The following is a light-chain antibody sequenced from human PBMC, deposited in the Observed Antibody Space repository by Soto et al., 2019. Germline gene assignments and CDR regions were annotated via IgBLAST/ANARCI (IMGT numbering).Light chain of an antibody. J-gene: IGKJ3*01. V-gene: IGKV3-15*01. Sequence: EIVMMQSPSTLSVSPGESVTLSCRASQLFSSNLAWYQHKPGQAPRLLIYGVSTRDTGVPDRFSGSASGTEFTLTISSVEPEDFAVYYCQQRSNWPPEFTFGPGTKVDIK. CDR1: QLFSSN. CDR2: GVS. CDR3: QQRSNWPPEFT.